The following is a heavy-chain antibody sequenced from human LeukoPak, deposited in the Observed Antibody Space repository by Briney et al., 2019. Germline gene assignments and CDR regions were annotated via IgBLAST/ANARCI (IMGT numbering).Heavy chain of an antibody. CDR3: ARGGIPDY. V-gene: IGHV4-59*10. J-gene: IGHJ4*02. CDR1: GGSFSGYY. Sequence: PSETLSLTCAVYGGSFSGYYWSWIRQPAGKGLEWIGRFYTSATPNYNPSLKSRVTISVDTSRNQFSLKLSSLTAADTAVYYCARGGIPDYWGQGILVTVSS. CDR2: FYTSATP. D-gene: IGHD2-21*01.